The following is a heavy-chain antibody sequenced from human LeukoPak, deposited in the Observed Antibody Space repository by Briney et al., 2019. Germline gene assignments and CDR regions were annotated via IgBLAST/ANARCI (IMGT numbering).Heavy chain of an antibody. V-gene: IGHV1-2*02. CDR1: GYTFTGYY. D-gene: IGHD3-10*01. Sequence: ASVKVSCKASGYTFTGYYMHWVRQAPGQGLEWMGFINPNSGGTKYAQKFQGRVTMTRDTSISTAYMELSGLRSDDTAIYYCASLGDYYGSGSYAPFDHWGQGTLVTVSS. J-gene: IGHJ4*02. CDR3: ASLGDYYGSGSYAPFDH. CDR2: INPNSGGT.